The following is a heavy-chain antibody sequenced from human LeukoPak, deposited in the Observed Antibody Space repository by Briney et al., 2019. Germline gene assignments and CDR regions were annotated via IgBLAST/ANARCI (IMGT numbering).Heavy chain of an antibody. D-gene: IGHD3-3*01. CDR1: GGSISSGGYY. V-gene: IGHV4-30-2*01. J-gene: IGHJ3*02. CDR2: IYHSGST. Sequence: PSETLSLTCTVSGGSISSGGYYWNWIRQPPGKGLEWIGYIYHSGSTYYNPSLKSRVTISVDRSKNQFSLKLSSVTAADTAVYYCARHYDSTDAFDIWGQGTMVTVSS. CDR3: ARHYDSTDAFDI.